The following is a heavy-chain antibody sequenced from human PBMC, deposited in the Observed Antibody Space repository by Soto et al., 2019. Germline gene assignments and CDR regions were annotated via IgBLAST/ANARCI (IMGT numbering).Heavy chain of an antibody. CDR3: AKEFAVAGMCYFDH. CDR2: IFGSGDST. CDR1: GFPFSNYA. V-gene: IGHV3-23*01. Sequence: EVQLLESGGGLVQPGGSLRLSCAASGFPFSNYAMSWVRQAPGKGLEWVSAIFGSGDSTFYAESVQGRVTVSRDNPSNTLYLQMNSLGAEDAAVYYCAKEFAVAGMCYFDHLGPGTLVTVSS. J-gene: IGHJ4*02. D-gene: IGHD6-19*01.